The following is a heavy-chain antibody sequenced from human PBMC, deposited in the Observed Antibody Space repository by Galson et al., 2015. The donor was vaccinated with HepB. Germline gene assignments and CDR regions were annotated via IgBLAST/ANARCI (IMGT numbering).Heavy chain of an antibody. CDR3: ARDPVPGAPDYFDY. V-gene: IGHV3-49*03. CDR2: IRAKASGGTR. Sequence: SLRLSCAVSGFTFDDYAMSWFRQAPGKGLEWVGFIRAKASGGTRQYAASVKGRFTISRDDSKSIAYLQMNSLRVEDTAAYYCARDPVPGAPDYFDYWGQGTLVTVSS. D-gene: IGHD1-26*01. J-gene: IGHJ4*02. CDR1: GFTFDDYA.